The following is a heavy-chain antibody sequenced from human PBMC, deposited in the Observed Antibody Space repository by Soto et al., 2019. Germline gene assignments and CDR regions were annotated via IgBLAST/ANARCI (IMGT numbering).Heavy chain of an antibody. CDR2: ISYDGSNK. D-gene: IGHD3-9*01. V-gene: IGHV3-30*18. J-gene: IGHJ6*03. CDR3: AKDQELVNNWYYYMDV. Sequence: GGSLRLSCAASGFTFSSYGMHWVRQAPGKGLEWVAVISYDGSNKYYADSVKGRFTISRDNSKNTLYLQMNSLRAEDTAVYYCAKDQELVNNWYYYMDVWGKGTTVTVSS. CDR1: GFTFSSYG.